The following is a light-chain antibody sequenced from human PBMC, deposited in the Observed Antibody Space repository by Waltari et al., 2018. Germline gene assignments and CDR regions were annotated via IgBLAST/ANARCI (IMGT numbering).Light chain of an antibody. CDR3: QQYGRSPWT. V-gene: IGKV3-20*01. CDR2: GAS. J-gene: IGKJ1*01. Sequence: EIVLTQSPGTLSLSPGERATLPCRASQSVSSSYLAWYQQKPGQAPRLLIHGASSRATGIPDRFSGSGSGTDFTLTISRLEPEDFAVYYCQQYGRSPWTFGQGTKVEIK. CDR1: QSVSSSY.